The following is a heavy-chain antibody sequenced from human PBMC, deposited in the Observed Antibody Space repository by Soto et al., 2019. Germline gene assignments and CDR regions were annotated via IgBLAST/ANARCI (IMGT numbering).Heavy chain of an antibody. CDR3: ATWAGLVTYRGFIGPLDF. D-gene: IGHD2-21*01. V-gene: IGHV1-69*01. Sequence: QVHLVQSGAEVKKPGSSVKISCRASGSTFSKRSITWVRQAPGQGFVWMGGITPAFGTTKFARKVQGRLTISAGEPTTTAYLVRSRLTSEDTAVYHIATWAGLVTYRGFIGPLDFWGQGTLVTVSS. CDR2: ITPAFGTT. J-gene: IGHJ4*02. CDR1: GSTFSKRS.